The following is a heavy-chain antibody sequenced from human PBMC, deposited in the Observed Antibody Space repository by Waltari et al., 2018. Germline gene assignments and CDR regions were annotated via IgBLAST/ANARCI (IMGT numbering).Heavy chain of an antibody. CDR1: GFRVSYNY. D-gene: IGHD6-19*01. Sequence: EAQLVESGGGLIQPGGSLRLSCAASGFRVSYNYMSWVRQAPGKGWGGGQVCHAGGDAVSGDSVKGRFTISRDISKNTVYLQIKSLTVEDSAIYYCARAGLGSPSQWLQLFDSWGQGTLVTVSS. CDR2: CHAGGDA. CDR3: ARAGLGSPSQWLQLFDS. J-gene: IGHJ4*02. V-gene: IGHV3-53*01.